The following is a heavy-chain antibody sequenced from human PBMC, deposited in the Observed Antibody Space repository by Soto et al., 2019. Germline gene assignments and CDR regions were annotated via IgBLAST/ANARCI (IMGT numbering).Heavy chain of an antibody. CDR3: ARGRNDFWSGYYPPKYNWFDP. CDR2: IYYSGST. V-gene: IGHV4-31*03. Sequence: QVQLQESGPGLVKPSQTLSLTCTVSGGSISSGGYYWSWIRQHPGKGLEWIGYIYYSGSTYYNPSLKSRVTISVDTSKNQFSLKLSSVTAADTAVYYCARGRNDFWSGYYPPKYNWFDPWGQGTLVTVSS. D-gene: IGHD3-3*01. J-gene: IGHJ5*02. CDR1: GGSISSGGYY.